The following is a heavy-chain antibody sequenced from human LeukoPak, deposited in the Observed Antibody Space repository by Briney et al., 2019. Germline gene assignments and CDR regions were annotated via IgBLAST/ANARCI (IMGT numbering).Heavy chain of an antibody. D-gene: IGHD6-19*01. CDR3: VKEGRAGAFSRRRYYSYGMDV. J-gene: IGHJ6*02. V-gene: IGHV3-9*01. CDR2: ISWNSLST. Sequence: GGSLRLSCEASGFTFHEYAMPWVRQAPGKGLEWVSGISWNSLSTGYADSVKGRFTVSRDNARTSLFLQMNSLRPEDTALYYCVKEGRAGAFSRRRYYSYGMDVWGQGTTVTVSS. CDR1: GFTFHEYA.